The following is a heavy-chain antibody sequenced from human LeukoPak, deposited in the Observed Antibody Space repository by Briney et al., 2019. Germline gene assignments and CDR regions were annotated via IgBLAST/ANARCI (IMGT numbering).Heavy chain of an antibody. J-gene: IGHJ4*02. V-gene: IGHV4-59*08. D-gene: IGHD6-19*01. CDR3: ARQVAGIVVY. CDR1: GGSISSYY. Sequence: PSETLSLTCTVSGGSISSYYWSWIRQPPGKGLEWIGYIYYSGSTNYNPSIKSRVTISVDTSKNQFSLKLSSVTAADTAVYYCARQVAGIVVYWGQGTLVTVSS. CDR2: IYYSGST.